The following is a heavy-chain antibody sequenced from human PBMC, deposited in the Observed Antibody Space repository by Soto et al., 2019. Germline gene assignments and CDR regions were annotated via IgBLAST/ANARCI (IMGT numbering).Heavy chain of an antibody. D-gene: IGHD6-6*01. CDR1: GGTFSSYA. J-gene: IGHJ5*02. V-gene: IGHV1-69*06. Sequence: QVQLVQSGAEVKKPGSSVKVSCKASGGTFSSYAISWVRQAPGQGLEWMGGIIPIFGTANYAQTFQCRVTITADKSPSTAYMELSSLSPEDTAVYYCARGNRIAAPLGWWFAPWGQGTLVTVSS. CDR3: ARGNRIAAPLGWWFAP. CDR2: IIPIFGTA.